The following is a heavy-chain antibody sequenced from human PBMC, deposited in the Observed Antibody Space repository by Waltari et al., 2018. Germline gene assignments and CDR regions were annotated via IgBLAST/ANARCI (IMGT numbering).Heavy chain of an antibody. CDR3: AADRYYYDSRGAGY. V-gene: IGHV1-58*01. J-gene: IGHJ4*02. CDR2: IVGGSGNT. D-gene: IGHD3-22*01. CDR1: GFTFTSSA. Sequence: QMQLVQSGPEVKKPGTSVKVSCKASGFTFTSSAVQWVRQARGQRLEWIGWIVGGSGNTNYAQKFQERVTITRDMSTSTAYMELSSLRSEDTAVYYCAADRYYYDSRGAGYWGQGTLVTVSS.